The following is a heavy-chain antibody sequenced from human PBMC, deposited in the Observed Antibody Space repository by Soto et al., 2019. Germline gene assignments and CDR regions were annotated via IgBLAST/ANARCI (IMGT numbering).Heavy chain of an antibody. CDR2: MNPGSGNT. D-gene: IGHD3-10*01. CDR3: ARMASSGSLNWFDP. J-gene: IGHJ5*02. Sequence: ASVKVSCKASGYTLTSYEINWVRQATGQGLEWMGWMNPGSGNTGYAHKFQGRVTMTRNISISTSYMELSRLGSDDTAIYYCARMASSGSLNWFDPWGQGTLVTVSS. V-gene: IGHV1-8*01. CDR1: GYTLTSYE.